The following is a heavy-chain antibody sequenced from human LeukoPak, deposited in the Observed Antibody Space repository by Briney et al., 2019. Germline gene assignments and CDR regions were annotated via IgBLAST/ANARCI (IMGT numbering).Heavy chain of an antibody. V-gene: IGHV3-66*01. CDR1: GFTVSNYY. J-gene: IGHJ4*02. CDR3: AREVGGGASGQ. CDR2: IYSDGTI. Sequence: GGSLRLSCAASGFTVSNYYMSWVRQVPGKGLEWVSVIYSDGTISYADSVKGRFTISRDNSENTLYLQMNSLRVEDTAVYYCAREVGGGASGQWGQGTLVTVSS. D-gene: IGHD3-16*01.